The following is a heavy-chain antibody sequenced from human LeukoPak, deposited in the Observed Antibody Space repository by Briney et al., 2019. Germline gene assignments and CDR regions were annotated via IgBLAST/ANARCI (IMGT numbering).Heavy chain of an antibody. D-gene: IGHD2-2*01. Sequence: GASVKVSCKASGYTFTSYYMHWVRQAPGQGLEWMGIINPSGGSTSYAQKFQGRVTMTRDMFTSTVYMGLSSLRSEDTAVYYCARGYQLLFNLGPNFDYWGQGTLVTVSS. CDR3: ARGYQLLFNLGPNFDY. V-gene: IGHV1-46*01. CDR2: INPSGGST. J-gene: IGHJ4*02. CDR1: GYTFTSYY.